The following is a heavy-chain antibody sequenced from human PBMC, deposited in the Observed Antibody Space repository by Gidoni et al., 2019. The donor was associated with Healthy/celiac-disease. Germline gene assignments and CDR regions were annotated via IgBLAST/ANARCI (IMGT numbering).Heavy chain of an antibody. CDR2: ISWNSGSI. CDR1: GFTFDDYA. D-gene: IGHD2-15*01. J-gene: IGHJ4*02. CDR3: AKDMGPYCSGGSCYS. V-gene: IGHV3-9*01. Sequence: EVQLVESGGGSVQPGRSLRLSCAASGFTFDDYAMHWVRQAPGKGLEWVSGISWNSGSIGYADSVKGRFTISRDNAKNSLYLQMNSLRAEDTALYYCAKDMGPYCSGGSCYSWGQGTLVTVSS.